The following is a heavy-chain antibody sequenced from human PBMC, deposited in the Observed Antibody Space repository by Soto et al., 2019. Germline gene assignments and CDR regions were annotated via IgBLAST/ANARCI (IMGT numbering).Heavy chain of an antibody. CDR2: LSYSGST. V-gene: IGHV4-31*02. CDR1: GCSISIGRYY. CDR3: ARDALSRDSI. Sequence: PQTLYLTLTFSGCSISIGRYYWSWIRQHPGKGLEWIGYLSYSGSTYYNPSLESRVTMSVDTSKNQFSLKLSSVTAADTAVYYCARDALSRDSIWGQGTLVTVS. J-gene: IGHJ4*02. D-gene: IGHD3-22*01.